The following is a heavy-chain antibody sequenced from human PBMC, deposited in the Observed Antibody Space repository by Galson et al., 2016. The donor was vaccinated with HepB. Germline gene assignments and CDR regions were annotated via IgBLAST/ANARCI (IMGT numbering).Heavy chain of an antibody. V-gene: IGHV4-39*01. CDR3: ARQVGASKVDGFEY. D-gene: IGHD1-26*01. J-gene: IGHJ4*02. CDR1: GYNSGNTYF. CDR2: IYDSATS. Sequence: SETLSLTCTVSGYNSGNTYFWGWIRQPPGKGLEWIASIYDSATSHHNPSLKSRVTISIDTTKNQFSLKLSSVTAAETAVYYCARQVGASKVDGFEYWGQGTLVTFSA.